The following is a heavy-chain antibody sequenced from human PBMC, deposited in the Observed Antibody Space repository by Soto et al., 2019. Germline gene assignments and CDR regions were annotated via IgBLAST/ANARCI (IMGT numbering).Heavy chain of an antibody. J-gene: IGHJ4*02. Sequence: EVQLVESGGGLVQPGGSLRLSCAASGFTFSNYWIHWVRQVPGKGLVWVSRVNSDGPSTSNADFVKGRFTITRENAKNTVYLQMDNLGADDTAVYYCTRGGTTTTYWGLFSYWGQGALVAVSS. CDR3: TRGGTTTTYWGLFSY. V-gene: IGHV3-74*03. D-gene: IGHD7-27*01. CDR1: GFTFSNYW. CDR2: VNSDGPST.